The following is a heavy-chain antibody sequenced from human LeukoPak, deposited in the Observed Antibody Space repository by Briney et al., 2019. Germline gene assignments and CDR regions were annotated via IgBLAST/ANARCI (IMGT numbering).Heavy chain of an antibody. CDR2: ISYDGSNK. CDR1: GFTFSSYA. D-gene: IGHD4-23*01. CDR3: ARARGVRYYFDY. V-gene: IGHV3-30-3*01. J-gene: IGHJ4*02. Sequence: GGSLRLSCAASGFTFSSYAMHWVRQAPGKGLEWVPVISYDGSNKYYADSVKGRFTISRDNSKNTLYLQMNSLRAEDTAVYYCARARGVRYYFDYWGQGTLVTVSS.